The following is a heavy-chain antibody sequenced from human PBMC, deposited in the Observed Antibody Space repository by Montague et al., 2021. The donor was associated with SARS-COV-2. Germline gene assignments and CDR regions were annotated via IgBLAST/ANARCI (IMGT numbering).Heavy chain of an antibody. CDR1: GGSISSSNYY. CDR3: ARDDIVLQGVTKGMDV. Sequence: SETLSLTCTVSGGSISSSNYYWSWIRQPPGKGLEWIGNMYYSGSTYYNPSLKSRVTISVDTSKNQFSLKLSSVTAADTAVYYCARDDIVLQGVTKGMDVWGRGTTVTVSS. J-gene: IGHJ6*02. D-gene: IGHD3-10*01. CDR2: MYYSGST. V-gene: IGHV4-39*07.